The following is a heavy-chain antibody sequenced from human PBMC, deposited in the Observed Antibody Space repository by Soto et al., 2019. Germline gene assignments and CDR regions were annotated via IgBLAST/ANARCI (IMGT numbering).Heavy chain of an antibody. CDR1: GFTVSSNY. CDR3: ARSEERLMGAYYYYYMDV. D-gene: IGHD1-26*01. CDR2: IYSGGST. Sequence: GGSLRLSCAASGFTVSSNYMSWVRQAPGKGLEWVSVIYSGGSTYYADSVKGRFTISRDNSKNTLYLQMNSLRAEDTAVYYCARSEERLMGAYYYYYMDVWGKGTTVTVSS. V-gene: IGHV3-53*01. J-gene: IGHJ6*03.